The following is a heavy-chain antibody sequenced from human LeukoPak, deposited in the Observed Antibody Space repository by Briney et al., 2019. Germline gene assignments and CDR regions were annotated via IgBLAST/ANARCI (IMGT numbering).Heavy chain of an antibody. V-gene: IGHV1-3*01. CDR3: AREWDYDAFDI. J-gene: IGHJ3*02. D-gene: IGHD1-26*01. CDR1: GYTFTTYS. CDR2: INAGNGNT. Sequence: ASVKVSCKASGYTFTTYSIFWVRQAPGQGLEWMGWINAGNGNTKYSQKFQGRVTITRDTSASTAYMELSSLRSEDTAVYYCAREWDYDAFDIWGQGTMVTVSS.